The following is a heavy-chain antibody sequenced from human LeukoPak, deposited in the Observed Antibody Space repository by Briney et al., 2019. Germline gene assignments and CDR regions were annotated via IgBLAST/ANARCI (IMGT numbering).Heavy chain of an antibody. CDR1: GFTFSNYN. CDR2: ISSGGSSI. J-gene: IGHJ4*02. V-gene: IGHV3-48*01. D-gene: IGHD5-12*01. CDR3: AKDLTRGYSGYGLVL. Sequence: GGSLRLSCAASGFTFSNYNMNWVRQAPGKGLEWVSDISSGGSSINYADSVKGRFTISRDNSKNTLYLQMNSLRAEDTAVYYCAKDLTRGYSGYGLVLWGQGTLVTVSS.